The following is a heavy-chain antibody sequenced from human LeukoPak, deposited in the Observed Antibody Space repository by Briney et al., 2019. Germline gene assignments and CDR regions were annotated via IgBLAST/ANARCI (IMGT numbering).Heavy chain of an antibody. CDR1: GFTFSRHG. CDR2: ISNDGSRK. D-gene: IGHD3-3*01. V-gene: IGHV3-30*03. CDR3: ARDRAWNYFDY. J-gene: IGHJ4*02. Sequence: GGSLRLSCAPSGFTFSRHGMHWVRQAPGKGLEWVAIISNDGSRKYYAHSVEGRFTISRDNSKDTLYLQMDSLRAEDTAVYYCARDRAWNYFDYWGQGTLVTVSS.